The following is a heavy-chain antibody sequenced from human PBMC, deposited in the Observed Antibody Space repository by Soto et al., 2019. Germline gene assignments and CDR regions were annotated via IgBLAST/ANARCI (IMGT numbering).Heavy chain of an antibody. J-gene: IGHJ6*04. CDR2: IKQDGSEK. CDR1: GFTFSSYW. CDR3: ARDKHYGFWSGSYGMDV. D-gene: IGHD3-3*01. V-gene: IGHV3-7*01. Sequence: GGSLRLSCAASGFTFSSYWMSWVRQAPGKGLEWVANIKQDGSEKYYVDSVKGRFTISRDNAKNSLYLQMNSLRAEDTAVYYCARDKHYGFWSGSYGMDVWGKETRVTISS.